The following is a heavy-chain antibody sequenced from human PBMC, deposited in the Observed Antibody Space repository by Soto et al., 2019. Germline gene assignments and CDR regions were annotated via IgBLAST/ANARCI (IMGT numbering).Heavy chain of an antibody. CDR2: ISGSADTT. V-gene: IGHV3-23*01. D-gene: IGHD6-25*01. CDR3: AKVPAPTIPPRLDY. CDR1: GLSFSNYS. J-gene: IGHJ4*02. Sequence: EVQLLESGGGLVQPGGSLRLSCAASGLSFSNYSMSWVRQAPGKGLEWVSAISGSADTTLYANSVKGRCIISRDNPKKSMYMQMNRLRAEDTAVYYCAKVPAPTIPPRLDYLGQGILVTVSS.